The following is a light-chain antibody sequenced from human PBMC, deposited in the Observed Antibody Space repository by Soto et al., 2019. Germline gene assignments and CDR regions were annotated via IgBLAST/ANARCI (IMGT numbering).Light chain of an antibody. CDR2: KAS. CDR1: QSISSW. CDR3: QQYTSYPLT. J-gene: IGKJ4*02. Sequence: DIEMTQSPCTLSSSVGDRVTITCRASQSISSWLAWYQQKPGKATNLLIYKASSLDSGVPSRFSGSGSGTEFAITISSRQSDDFATYYCQQYTSYPLTFGGGTKVEIK. V-gene: IGKV1-5*03.